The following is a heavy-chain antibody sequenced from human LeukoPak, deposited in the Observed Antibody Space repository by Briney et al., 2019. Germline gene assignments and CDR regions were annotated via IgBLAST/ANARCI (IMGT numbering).Heavy chain of an antibody. V-gene: IGHV1-8*01. D-gene: IGHD5-24*01. CDR3: ARLNGYLIDY. J-gene: IGHJ4*02. CDR2: MNPNSGNT. CDR1: GYTFTSYD. Sequence: GASVKVSCKASGYTFTSYDINWVRQATGQGLEWMGWMNPNSGNTGYAQKLQGRVTMTRNTSISTAYMELSSLRSDDTAVYYCARLNGYLIDYWGQGTLVTVSS.